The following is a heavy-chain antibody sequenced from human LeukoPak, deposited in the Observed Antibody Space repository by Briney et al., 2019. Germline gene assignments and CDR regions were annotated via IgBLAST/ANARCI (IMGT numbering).Heavy chain of an antibody. V-gene: IGHV4-61*01. Sequence: PSETLSLTCTVSGGSVSSGSYYWSWIRQPPGKGLEWIRHIYYSGSTNYNPSLKSPVTISVDTSKNQFSLKLSSVTAADTAVYYCARQPGWGYYYYMDVWGKGTTVTVSS. CDR1: GGSVSSGSYY. D-gene: IGHD3-16*01. J-gene: IGHJ6*03. CDR3: ARQPGWGYYYYMDV. CDR2: IYYSGST.